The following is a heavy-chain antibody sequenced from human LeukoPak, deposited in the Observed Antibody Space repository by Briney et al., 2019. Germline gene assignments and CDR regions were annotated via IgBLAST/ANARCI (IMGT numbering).Heavy chain of an antibody. Sequence: GGSLRLSCAASGFTFSSYAIHWVRQAPGKGLEWVAVMSADGSTKYYADSVKGRFTISRDNSKSTLYLQMNSLRAEDTAVYYCARDPGSSSAGWDFDYWGQGTPVTVSS. CDR1: GFTFSSYA. J-gene: IGHJ4*02. CDR3: ARDPGSSSAGWDFDY. CDR2: MSADGSTK. V-gene: IGHV3-30*04. D-gene: IGHD6-6*01.